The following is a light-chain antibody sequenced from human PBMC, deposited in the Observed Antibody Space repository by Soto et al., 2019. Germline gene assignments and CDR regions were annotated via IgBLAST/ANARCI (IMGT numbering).Light chain of an antibody. V-gene: IGKV3-11*01. CDR2: DAS. J-gene: IGKJ2*01. CDR3: QQRRSWPPYT. CDR1: QSVSSY. Sequence: EIVLTQSPATLSLSPGERATLSCRASQSVSSYLAWYQQKPGQAPRLLIYDASNRATGIPARFSGSGSGTDFTLTISSLEPEDFAVYYCQQRRSWPPYTFGQGTKLEI.